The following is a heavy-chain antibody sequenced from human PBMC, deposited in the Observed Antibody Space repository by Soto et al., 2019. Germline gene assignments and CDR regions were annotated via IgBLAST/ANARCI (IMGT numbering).Heavy chain of an antibody. V-gene: IGHV3-30-3*01. CDR2: ISYDGSNK. Sequence: QVQLVESGGVVVQPGRSLRLSCAASGFTFSSYAMHWVRQAPGKGLEWVAVISYDGSNKYYADSVKGRFTISRDNSKNTLYLQMNSLRAEDTAVYYCARDKVVVITATFDYWGQGTLVTVSS. CDR1: GFTFSSYA. CDR3: ARDKVVVITATFDY. J-gene: IGHJ4*02. D-gene: IGHD3-22*01.